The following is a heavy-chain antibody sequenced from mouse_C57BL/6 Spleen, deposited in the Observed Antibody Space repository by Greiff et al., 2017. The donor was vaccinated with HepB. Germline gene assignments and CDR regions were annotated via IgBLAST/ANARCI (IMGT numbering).Heavy chain of an antibody. J-gene: IGHJ2*01. CDR2: IDPSDSET. Sequence: QVQLQQPGAELVRPGSSVKLSCKASGYTFTSYWMHWVKQRRIQGLEWIGNIDPSDSETHYNQKFKDKATLTVDKSSSTAYMQLSSLTSEDSAVYYCARRLTGTFFDYWGQGTTLIVSS. V-gene: IGHV1-52*01. CDR3: ARRLTGTFFDY. D-gene: IGHD4-1*01. CDR1: GYTFTSYW.